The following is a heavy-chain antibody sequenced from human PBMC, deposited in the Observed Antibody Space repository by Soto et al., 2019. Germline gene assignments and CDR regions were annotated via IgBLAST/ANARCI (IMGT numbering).Heavy chain of an antibody. Sequence: SETLSLTCTFSGGSISRSSYYWGWIRQPPGKGLEWIGNIYYSGNTYYNPSLQSRVTISVDTSKNHFSLKLTSATAADTAVYYCARRITRPERFDYWGQGALVTVSS. V-gene: IGHV4-39*02. J-gene: IGHJ4*02. D-gene: IGHD1-20*01. CDR3: ARRITRPERFDY. CDR2: IYYSGNT. CDR1: GGSISRSSYY.